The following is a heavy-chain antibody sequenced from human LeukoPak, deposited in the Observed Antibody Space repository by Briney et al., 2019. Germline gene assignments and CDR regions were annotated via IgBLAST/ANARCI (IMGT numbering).Heavy chain of an antibody. CDR2: MSPNSGNT. J-gene: IGHJ5*01. D-gene: IGHD4-23*01. CDR3: AKSPHPTVVTATLPVNFFDS. V-gene: IGHV1-8*02. Sequence: ASVKVSCKASGYTFTSYYMHWVRQATGQGLEWMGRMSPNSGNTVYAQKFQGRVTLTRNTSVGTAYMELSSLTSEDTAVYYCAKSPHPTVVTATLPVNFFDSWGQGTLVTVSS. CDR1: GYTFTSYY.